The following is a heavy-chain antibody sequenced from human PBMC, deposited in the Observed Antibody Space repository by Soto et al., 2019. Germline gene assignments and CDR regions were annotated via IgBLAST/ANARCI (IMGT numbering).Heavy chain of an antibody. V-gene: IGHV2-5*02. CDR3: AHSDFDWLPNYWYFDL. CDR1: GFSLSTSGVG. Sequence: QITLKESGPTLVKPTQTLTLTCTFSGFSLSTSGVGVGWIRQPPGKALEWLALIYWDGDKRYSPSLKSRLTITKDTSKNQVVLTMTNMDPVDTATYYCAHSDFDWLPNYWYFDLWGRGTLVTVSS. CDR2: IYWDGDK. D-gene: IGHD3-9*01. J-gene: IGHJ2*01.